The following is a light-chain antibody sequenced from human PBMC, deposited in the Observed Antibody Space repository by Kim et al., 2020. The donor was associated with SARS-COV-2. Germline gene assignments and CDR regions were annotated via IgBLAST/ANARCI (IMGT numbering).Light chain of an antibody. J-gene: IGKJ2*01. Sequence: LSPGERATLYCRASQSVSSSYLGWYQQKPGQAPRLLIYGISSRATGIPDRFSGSGSGTDFTLTITRLEPEDFAVYYCQQYGSSPFTFGQGTKLEI. CDR3: QQYGSSPFT. CDR1: QSVSSSY. CDR2: GIS. V-gene: IGKV3-20*01.